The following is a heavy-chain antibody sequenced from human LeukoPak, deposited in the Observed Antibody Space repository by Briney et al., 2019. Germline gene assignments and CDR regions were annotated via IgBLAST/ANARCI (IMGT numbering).Heavy chain of an antibody. CDR2: ISWNSGSI. CDR3: AKAFYDSTGSAFDI. D-gene: IGHD3-22*01. V-gene: IGHV3-9*01. CDR1: GFTLDDYA. J-gene: IGHJ3*02. Sequence: GRSLRLSCAASGFTLDDYAIHWVRQAPGKGLEWVSGISWNSGSIGYVDSVKGRFTISRDNAKNSLYLQMDSLRAEDTAFYYCAKAFYDSTGSAFDIWGQGTMVTVSS.